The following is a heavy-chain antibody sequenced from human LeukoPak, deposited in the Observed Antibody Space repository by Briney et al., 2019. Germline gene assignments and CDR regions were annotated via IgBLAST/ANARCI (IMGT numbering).Heavy chain of an antibody. J-gene: IGHJ4*02. V-gene: IGHV3-33*06. CDR2: IWRDGSHR. CDR1: GFAFNDFA. CDR3: AKSSIMFAAGRLGSIDF. D-gene: IGHD1-26*01. Sequence: QPGRSLTLSCAASGFAFNDFAMYWVRQAPGKGLDWVAVIWRDGSHRYHAHSIKGRFTISRDNSKNTLYLQMSSLRAEDTAVYYCAKSSIMFAAGRLGSIDFWGQGTLVTVSS.